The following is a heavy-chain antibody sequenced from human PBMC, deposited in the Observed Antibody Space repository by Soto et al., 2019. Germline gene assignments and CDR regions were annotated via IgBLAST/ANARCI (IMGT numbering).Heavy chain of an antibody. CDR1: GFTFSSYS. Sequence: GGSLRLSCAASGFTFSSYSMNWVRQAPGKGLEWVSYISSSSSTIYYADSVKGRFTISRDNAKNSLYLQMNSLRAEDTAVYYCARVSYGSGSGSRDYWGQGTLVTVSS. CDR3: ARVSYGSGSGSRDY. D-gene: IGHD3-10*01. J-gene: IGHJ4*02. CDR2: ISSSSSTI. V-gene: IGHV3-48*01.